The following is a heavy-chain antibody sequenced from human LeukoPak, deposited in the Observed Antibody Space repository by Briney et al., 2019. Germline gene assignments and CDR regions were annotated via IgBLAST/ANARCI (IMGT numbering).Heavy chain of an antibody. J-gene: IGHJ4*02. CDR2: INHSGST. Sequence: PSETLSLTCAVYGGYFCGYYWSWIRQPPGKGLEWIGEINHSGSTNYNPSLKSRVTISVDTSKNQFSLKLSSVTAADTAVYYCAHPKYSSGWYPFAYWGQGTLVTVSS. D-gene: IGHD6-19*01. V-gene: IGHV4-34*01. CDR3: AHPKYSSGWYPFAY. CDR1: GGYFCGYY.